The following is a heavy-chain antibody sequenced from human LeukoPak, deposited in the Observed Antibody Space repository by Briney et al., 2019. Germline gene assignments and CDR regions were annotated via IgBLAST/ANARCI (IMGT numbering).Heavy chain of an antibody. V-gene: IGHV1-8*01. D-gene: IGHD3-10*01. CDR1: GYTFTRYD. J-gene: IGHJ3*02. CDR3: ARVMVRGAQGLHAFDI. CDR2: MNPNSGNT. Sequence: ASVKVSCKASGYTFTRYDINWVRQATGQGLEWMGWMNPNSGNTGYAQKFQGRVTMTTDTSTTTAYMQLRSLGSDDTAVYYCARVMVRGAQGLHAFDIWGQGTMVTVSS.